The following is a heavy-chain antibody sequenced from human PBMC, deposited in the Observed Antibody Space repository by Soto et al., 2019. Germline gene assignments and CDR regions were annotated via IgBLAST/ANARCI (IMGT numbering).Heavy chain of an antibody. CDR2: IDWDDDK. V-gene: IGHV2-70*04. Sequence: PTLVNPTQTLTLTCTFSGFSLSSKGMRVSWIRQPPGKALEWLARIDWDDDKFYSPSLRTRLTVSKDTSKNQVVLTMTNVDPKDTAAYYCARSPGGFTVATYFFDYWGQGXLVTVYS. D-gene: IGHD4-17*01. CDR3: ARSPGGFTVATYFFDY. J-gene: IGHJ4*02. CDR1: GFSLSSKGMR.